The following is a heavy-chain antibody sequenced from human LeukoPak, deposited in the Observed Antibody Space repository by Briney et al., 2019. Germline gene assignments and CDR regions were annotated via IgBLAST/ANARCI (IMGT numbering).Heavy chain of an antibody. CDR2: IRYDGSNK. Sequence: PGGSLRLSCAASGFTFSSYGMHWVRQAPGKGLEWVAFIRYDGSNKYYADSVKGRFTISRDNSKNTLYLQMNSLRAEDTAVYYCAMAPPEITMIVVVITALSYWGQGTLVTVSS. D-gene: IGHD3-22*01. J-gene: IGHJ4*02. V-gene: IGHV3-30*02. CDR3: AMAPPEITMIVVVITALSY. CDR1: GFTFSSYG.